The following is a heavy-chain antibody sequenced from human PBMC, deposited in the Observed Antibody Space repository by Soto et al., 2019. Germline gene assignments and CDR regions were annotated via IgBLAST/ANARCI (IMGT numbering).Heavy chain of an antibody. D-gene: IGHD6-6*01. CDR2: IYPGDSDT. CDR3: ARQRYGSSSSFAYYYYGMDV. J-gene: IGHJ6*02. Sequence: GESLKISCKGSGYSFTSYWIGWVRQMPGKGLEWMGIIYPGDSDTRYSPSFQGQVTISADKSISTAYLQWSSLKASDTAMYYCARQRYGSSSSFAYYYYGMDVWGQGTTVTVSS. V-gene: IGHV5-51*01. CDR1: GYSFTSYW.